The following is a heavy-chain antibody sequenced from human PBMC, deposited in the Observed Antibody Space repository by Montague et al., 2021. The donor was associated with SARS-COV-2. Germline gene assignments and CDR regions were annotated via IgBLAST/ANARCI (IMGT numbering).Heavy chain of an antibody. Sequence: TLSLTCTVSGGSVSSGGYYWSWIRQHPGKGLEWIGYIYYSGSTYYNPSLKSRVTISVDTSKNQFSLKLSSVTAADTAVYYCARARITMIVVVNAFDIWGQGTMVTVSS. CDR2: IYYSGST. CDR3: ARARITMIVVVNAFDI. D-gene: IGHD3-22*01. CDR1: GGSVSSGGYY. J-gene: IGHJ3*02. V-gene: IGHV4-31*03.